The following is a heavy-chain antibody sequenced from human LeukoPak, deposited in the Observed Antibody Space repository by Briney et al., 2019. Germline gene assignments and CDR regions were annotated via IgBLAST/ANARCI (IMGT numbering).Heavy chain of an antibody. CDR1: GFTFSSYV. CDR3: AKGGSVDTAMVPSAFDI. CDR2: ISGSGGST. Sequence: GGSLRLSCAASGFTFSSYVMSWVRQAPGKGLEWVSAISGSGGSTYYADSVKGRFTISRDNSKNTLYLQMNSLRAEDTAVYYCAKGGSVDTAMVPSAFDIWGQGTMVTVSS. V-gene: IGHV3-23*01. D-gene: IGHD5-18*01. J-gene: IGHJ3*02.